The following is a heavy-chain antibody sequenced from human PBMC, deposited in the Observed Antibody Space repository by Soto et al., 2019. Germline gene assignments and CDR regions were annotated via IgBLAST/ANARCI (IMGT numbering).Heavy chain of an antibody. D-gene: IGHD4-4*01. CDR3: AKDLRYSPYYGMDV. J-gene: IGHJ6*02. V-gene: IGHV3-23*01. CDR1: GFTFSSYA. CDR2: ISGSGGST. Sequence: AGGSLRLSCAASGFTFSSYAMSWVRQAPGKGLEWVSAISGSGGSTYYADSVKGRFTISRDNSKNTLYLQMNSLRAEDTSVYYCAKDLRYSPYYGMDVWGQGTTVTVSS.